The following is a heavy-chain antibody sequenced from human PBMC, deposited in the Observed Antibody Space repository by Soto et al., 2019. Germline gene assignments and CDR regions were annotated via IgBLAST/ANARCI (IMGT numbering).Heavy chain of an antibody. V-gene: IGHV1-46*01. J-gene: IGHJ5*02. CDR2: INPSGGST. D-gene: IGHD3-16*01. CDR1: GYTFTSYY. Sequence: QVQLVQSGAEVKKPGASVKVSCKASGYTFTSYYMRWVRQAPGQGLEWMGIINPSGGSTSYAQKFQGRVTMTRDTSTSTVYMELSSLRSEDTAVYYCARDRGKVGERGVYNWFDPWGQGTLVTVSS. CDR3: ARDRGKVGERGVYNWFDP.